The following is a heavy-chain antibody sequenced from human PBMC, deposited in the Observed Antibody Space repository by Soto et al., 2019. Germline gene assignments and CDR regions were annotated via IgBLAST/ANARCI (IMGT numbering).Heavy chain of an antibody. CDR2: IKQHGSEK. CDR1: GFTFSSYW. Sequence: EVQLVESGGGLVQPGGSLRLSCAASGFTFSSYWMNWVRQAPGEGLEWVANIKQHGSEKYYVDSVKGRFTISRYNAKNSRYLQMNGLRAEDTAVYYCARGDSSGWTLYYYYYMDVWGKGTTVTVSS. J-gene: IGHJ6*03. V-gene: IGHV3-7*01. CDR3: ARGDSSGWTLYYYYYMDV. D-gene: IGHD6-19*01.